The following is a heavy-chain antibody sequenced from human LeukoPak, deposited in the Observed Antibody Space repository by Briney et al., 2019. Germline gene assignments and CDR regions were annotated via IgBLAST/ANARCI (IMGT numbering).Heavy chain of an antibody. V-gene: IGHV3-30*02. Sequence: PGGSLKLSCASSGFTFSSYGMHWVRQAPCKGLERVAFIRYDGSNKYYADSVKGRFTISRDNSQNTLYLHVNSLRPEDTAVYYCAIDPLDISRWANAFDIWGQGTLVTVSS. CDR1: GFTFSSYG. D-gene: IGHD2-2*03. J-gene: IGHJ3*02. CDR3: AIDPLDISRWANAFDI. CDR2: IRYDGSNK.